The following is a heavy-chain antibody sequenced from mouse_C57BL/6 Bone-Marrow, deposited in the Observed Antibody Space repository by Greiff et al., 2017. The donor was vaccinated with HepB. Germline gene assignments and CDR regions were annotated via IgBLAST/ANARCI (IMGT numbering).Heavy chain of an antibody. Sequence: EVQLQQSGAELVRPGASVKLSCTASGFNIKDDYIHWVKQRPEQGLEWIGWIAPENGDTEYASKFQGKATITADTSSNTAYLQLSSLTSEDTAVYYCARSTMVTTGFAYWGQGTLVTVSA. D-gene: IGHD2-2*01. CDR2: IAPENGDT. J-gene: IGHJ3*01. CDR1: GFNIKDDY. V-gene: IGHV14-4*01. CDR3: ARSTMVTTGFAY.